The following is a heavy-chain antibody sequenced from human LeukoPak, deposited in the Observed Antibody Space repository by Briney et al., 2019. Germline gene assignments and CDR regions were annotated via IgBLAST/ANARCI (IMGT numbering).Heavy chain of an antibody. D-gene: IGHD2-15*01. J-gene: IGHJ4*02. CDR1: GFTFSNYD. Sequence: GGSLRLSCAASGFTFSNYDMHWVRQTTGKGLEWVSAIDAAGDTYYAGSVKGRFTISRENAKNSLCLQMNSLRAGDTAVYYCAKDQLYCSGGSCYSGHDYWGQGTLVTVSS. CDR3: AKDQLYCSGGSCYSGHDY. V-gene: IGHV3-13*01. CDR2: IDAAGDT.